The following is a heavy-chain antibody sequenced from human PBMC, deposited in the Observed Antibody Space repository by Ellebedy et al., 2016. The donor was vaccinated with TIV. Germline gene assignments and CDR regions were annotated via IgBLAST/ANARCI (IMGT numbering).Heavy chain of an antibody. CDR3: ARDQIAVAGTGPGDY. J-gene: IGHJ4*02. CDR1: GFTFSSYG. V-gene: IGHV3-33*08. D-gene: IGHD6-19*01. CDR2: IWYDGSNK. Sequence: PGGSLRLSCAASGFTFSSYGMHWVRQAPGKGLEWVAVIWYDGSNKYYEDSVKGRFTISRDNSKNPLYLQMNSLRAEDTAVYYCARDQIAVAGTGPGDYWGQGTLVTVSS.